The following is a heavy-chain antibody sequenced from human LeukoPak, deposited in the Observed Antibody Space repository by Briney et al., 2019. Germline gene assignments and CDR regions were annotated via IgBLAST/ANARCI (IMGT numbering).Heavy chain of an antibody. D-gene: IGHD6-19*01. CDR1: GYTFTSYD. J-gene: IGHJ5*02. CDR2: MNPNSGNT. Sequence: ASVKVSRKASGYTFTSYDINWVRQATGQGLEWMGWMNPNSGNTGYAQKFQGRVTMTRNTSISTAYMELSSLRSEDTAVYYCARVWYSSGWYWFDPWGQGTLVTVSS. V-gene: IGHV1-8*01. CDR3: ARVWYSSGWYWFDP.